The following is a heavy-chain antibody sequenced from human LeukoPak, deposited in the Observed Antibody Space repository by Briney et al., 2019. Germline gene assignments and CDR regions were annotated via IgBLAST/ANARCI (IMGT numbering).Heavy chain of an antibody. Sequence: GGSLRLSCAASGFTFSSYSMNWVRLAPGKGLEWVSSISSSSSYIYYPDSVKGRFTISRDNAKNSLYLQMNSLRAEDTAVYYCARDPDYWGQGTLATVSS. V-gene: IGHV3-21*01. J-gene: IGHJ4*02. CDR2: ISSSSSYI. CDR3: ARDPDY. CDR1: GFTFSSYS.